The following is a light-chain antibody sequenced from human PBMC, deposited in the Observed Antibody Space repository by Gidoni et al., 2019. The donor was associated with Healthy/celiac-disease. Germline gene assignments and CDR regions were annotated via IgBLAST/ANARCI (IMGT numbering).Light chain of an antibody. CDR1: QSVSSSY. CDR2: GAS. V-gene: IGKV3-20*01. J-gene: IGKJ2*03. Sequence: ELVLTQSPGTLALSPGERATLSCRARQSVSSSYLAWYQQKPGQAPRLLIYGASSRATGIPDRFSGSGSGTDFTLTISRLEPEDFAVYYCQQYGSSFGQGTKLEIK. CDR3: QQYGSS.